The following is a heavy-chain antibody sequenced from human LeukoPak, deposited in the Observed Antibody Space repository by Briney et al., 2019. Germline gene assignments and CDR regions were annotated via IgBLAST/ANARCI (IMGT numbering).Heavy chain of an antibody. J-gene: IGHJ4*02. V-gene: IGHV3-7*04. CDR2: IKQDGSEK. D-gene: IGHD3-10*01. CDR3: ARVPGTSNYYGSGSPDY. Sequence: QPGGSLRLSCAASGFPFSSYRMTWVRQAPGKGLEWVANIKQDGSEKYYVDSVTGRFTISRDNAENSLYLQMNNLRAEDTAVYYCARVPGTSNYYGSGSPDYWGQGTLVTVSS. CDR1: GFPFSSYR.